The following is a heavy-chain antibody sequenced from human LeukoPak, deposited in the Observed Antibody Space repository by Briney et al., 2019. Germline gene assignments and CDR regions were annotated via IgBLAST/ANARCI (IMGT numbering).Heavy chain of an antibody. Sequence: SETLSLTCRVSGGSISSYYWSWIRQPPGKGLEWIGYIYYSGRTSYSPSLKSRVTISVDTSKNQFSLKLSSVTAADTAVYYCARDTSGNPYYDYVWGSYRYPYYFDYWGQGTLVTVSS. CDR2: IYYSGRT. CDR3: ARDTSGNPYYDYVWGSYRYPYYFDY. CDR1: GGSISSYY. D-gene: IGHD3-16*02. V-gene: IGHV4-59*12. J-gene: IGHJ4*02.